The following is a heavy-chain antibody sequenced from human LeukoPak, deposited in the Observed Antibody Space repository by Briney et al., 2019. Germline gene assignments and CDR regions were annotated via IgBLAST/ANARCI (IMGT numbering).Heavy chain of an antibody. V-gene: IGHV3-23*01. CDR3: SKLYYYDSSGY. J-gene: IGHJ4*02. CDR2: ISGSGGST. Sequence: GGSLRLSCAASGFTFGSYAMSWVRQVPGKGLEWVSSISGSGGSTYYADSVKGRFTISRDNSKNTVYLQMNSLRAEDTAVYYCSKLYYYDSSGYWGQGTLVTVSS. CDR1: GFTFGSYA. D-gene: IGHD3-22*01.